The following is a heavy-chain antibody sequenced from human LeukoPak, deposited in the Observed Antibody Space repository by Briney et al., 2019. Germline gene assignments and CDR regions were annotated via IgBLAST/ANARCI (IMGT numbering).Heavy chain of an antibody. V-gene: IGHV4-39*07. CDR2: IFYSGST. D-gene: IGHD3-16*01. J-gene: IGHJ4*02. Sequence: SETLSLTCTVSGGSISTSNYYWGWIRQPPGKGLEWIGNIFYSGSTYYSPSLRSRVTISLDTSRNQFSLKLNSVTAADTAVYYCARGSYGYIDHWGQGLLVTVSS. CDR3: ARGSYGYIDH. CDR1: GGSISTSNYY.